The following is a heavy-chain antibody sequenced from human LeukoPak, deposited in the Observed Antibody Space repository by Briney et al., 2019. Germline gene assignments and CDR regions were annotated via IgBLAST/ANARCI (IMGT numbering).Heavy chain of an antibody. J-gene: IGHJ4*02. CDR2: ISGSGGST. Sequence: GGSLRLSCAASGFTFSSYAMSWVRQAPGKGLEWVSAISGSGGSTYYADSVKGRLTISRDNSKNTLYLQMNSLRAEDTAVYYCAKAMIVVVITPSYFDYWGQGTLVTVSS. D-gene: IGHD3-22*01. V-gene: IGHV3-23*01. CDR3: AKAMIVVVITPSYFDY. CDR1: GFTFSSYA.